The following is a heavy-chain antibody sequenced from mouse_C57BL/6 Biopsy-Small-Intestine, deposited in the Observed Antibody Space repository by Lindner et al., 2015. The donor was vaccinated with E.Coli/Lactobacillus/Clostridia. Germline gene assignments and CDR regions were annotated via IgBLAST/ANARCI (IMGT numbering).Heavy chain of an antibody. D-gene: IGHD3-3*01. V-gene: IGHV1-66*01. CDR3: ARSHQKGLEY. CDR2: INAGNGNT. J-gene: IGHJ3*01. CDR1: GYTFTSYA. Sequence: SVKVSCKASGYTFTSYAMHWVRQAPGQRLEWMGWINAGNGNTKYSQKFQGRLTMTRDTSTSTVYMELSSLRSDDAAVYYCARSHQKGLEYWGQGALVTVS.